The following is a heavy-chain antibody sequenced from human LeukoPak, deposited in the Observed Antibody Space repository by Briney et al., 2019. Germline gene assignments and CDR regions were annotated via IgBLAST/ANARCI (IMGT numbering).Heavy chain of an antibody. Sequence: GGSLRLSCAASGFTFSSYTMHWVRQAPGKGLEWVSAISGSGGSTYYADSVKGRFTISRDNSKNTLYLQMNSLRAEDTAVYYCAKWHLWFGYFDYWGQGTLVTVSS. D-gene: IGHD3-10*01. J-gene: IGHJ4*02. CDR1: GFTFSSYT. CDR3: AKWHLWFGYFDY. CDR2: ISGSGGST. V-gene: IGHV3-23*01.